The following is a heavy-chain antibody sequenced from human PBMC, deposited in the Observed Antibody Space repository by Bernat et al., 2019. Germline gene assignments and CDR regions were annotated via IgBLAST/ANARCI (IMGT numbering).Heavy chain of an antibody. J-gene: IGHJ3*02. CDR2: IWYDGSNK. CDR1: GFTFSSYG. V-gene: IGHV3-33*08. Sequence: QVQLVESGGGVVQPGRSLRLSCAASGFTFSSYGMHWVRQAPGKGLEWVAVIWYDGSNKYYADSVKGRFTISRDNSKNTLYLQMNSLRAEDTAVYYCARDGGNPKSDAFDIWGQGTMVTVSS. D-gene: IGHD4-23*01. CDR3: ARDGGNPKSDAFDI.